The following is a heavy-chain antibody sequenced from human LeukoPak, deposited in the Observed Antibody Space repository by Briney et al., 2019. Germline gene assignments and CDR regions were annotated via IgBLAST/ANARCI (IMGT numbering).Heavy chain of an antibody. CDR2: IKHDGNEK. Sequence: GGSLRLSCAASGFTFSWYWMSWVRQAPGKGLEWVANIKHDGNEKYSVDSVRGRVTISRDNAMNFLHLQLNSLRADDTAVYYCARDSASCRGCAFDMWGQGTMVIVSS. CDR3: ARDSASCRGCAFDM. V-gene: IGHV3-7*01. J-gene: IGHJ3*02. CDR1: GFTFSWYW. D-gene: IGHD2-2*01.